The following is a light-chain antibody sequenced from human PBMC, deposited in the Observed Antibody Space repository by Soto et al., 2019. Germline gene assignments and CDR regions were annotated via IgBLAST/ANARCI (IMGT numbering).Light chain of an antibody. CDR2: DVN. J-gene: IGLJ2*01. Sequence: QSALTQPASVSGSLGQSIAISCTGTSSDVGSYNYVSWYQQHPGKAPKLMIRDVNYRPSGVSDRFSGSKSGYTASLTISGLQAEDEADYYCSSFTTSGSVIFGGGTKLTVL. CDR3: SSFTTSGSVI. V-gene: IGLV2-14*03. CDR1: SSDVGSYNY.